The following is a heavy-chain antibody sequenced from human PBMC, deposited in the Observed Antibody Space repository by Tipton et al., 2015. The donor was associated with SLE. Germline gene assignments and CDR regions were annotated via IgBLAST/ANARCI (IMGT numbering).Heavy chain of an antibody. D-gene: IGHD6-13*01. V-gene: IGHV4-61*02. J-gene: IGHJ4*02. CDR1: GGSISSGSYY. CDR2: IFYTGST. Sequence: TLSLTCTVSGGSISSGSYYWSWIRQPAGKGLEWIGRIFYTGSTRYNPSLKSRVTISVDTSKNQFSLKLSSVTAADTAVYYCARLVSWPYYFDYWGQGTLVTVSS. CDR3: ARLVSWPYYFDY.